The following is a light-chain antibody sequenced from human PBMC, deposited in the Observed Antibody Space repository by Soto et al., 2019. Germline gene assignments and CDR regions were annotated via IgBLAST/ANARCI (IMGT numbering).Light chain of an antibody. CDR1: QSVSSY. CDR2: DAS. Sequence: EIVLTQSPATLSLSPGERATLSCRASQSVSSYLAWYQQKPGQAPRLLIYDASNRATGIPARFSGSGSGTDFPLPISSLEPEDFAVSYCQQRSNWPRFTFGQGTRLEIK. J-gene: IGKJ5*01. V-gene: IGKV3-11*01. CDR3: QQRSNWPRFT.